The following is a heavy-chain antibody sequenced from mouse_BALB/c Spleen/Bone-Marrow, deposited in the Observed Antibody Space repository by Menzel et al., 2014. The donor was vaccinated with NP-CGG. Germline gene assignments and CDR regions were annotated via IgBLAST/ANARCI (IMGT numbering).Heavy chain of an antibody. CDR2: IDPGSGGT. CDR1: GYAFTNYL. V-gene: IGHV1-54*03. Sequence: VMLVESGAELVRPGTSVKVSCKASGYAFTNYLIEWVKQRPGQGLEWIGLIDPGSGGTNYNEKFKGKATLTADKSSSTAYMQLSSLTSDDSAVYFCAREGYDNDGGRSMDYWGQGTSVTVSS. CDR3: AREGYDNDGGRSMDY. J-gene: IGHJ4*01. D-gene: IGHD2-4*01.